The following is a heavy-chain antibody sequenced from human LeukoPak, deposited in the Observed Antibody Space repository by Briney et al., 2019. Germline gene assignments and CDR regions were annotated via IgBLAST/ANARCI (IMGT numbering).Heavy chain of an antibody. CDR3: ARVRMTTVTTGYYYYYMDV. CDR1: GYSISSGYY. V-gene: IGHV4-38-2*02. Sequence: SETLSLTCTVSGYSISSGYYWGWIRQPRGKGREWIGSIYHSGSTYYNPSLKSRVTISVDTSKNQFSLKLSSVTAADTAVYYCARVRMTTVTTGYYYYYMDVWGKGTTVTVSS. D-gene: IGHD4-11*01. CDR2: IYHSGST. J-gene: IGHJ6*03.